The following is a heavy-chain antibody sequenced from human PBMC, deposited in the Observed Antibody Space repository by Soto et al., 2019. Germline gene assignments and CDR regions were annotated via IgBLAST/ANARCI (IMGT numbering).Heavy chain of an antibody. D-gene: IGHD3-16*01. CDR2: IIPIFGTA. Sequence: SVKVSCKASGGTFSSYAISWVRQAPGQGLEWMGGIIPIFGTANYAQKFQGRVTITADESTSTAYLELSSLRSEDTAVYYCAGEGGAWAYYYYGMDVWGQGTTVTVSS. V-gene: IGHV1-69*13. J-gene: IGHJ6*02. CDR3: AGEGGAWAYYYYGMDV. CDR1: GGTFSSYA.